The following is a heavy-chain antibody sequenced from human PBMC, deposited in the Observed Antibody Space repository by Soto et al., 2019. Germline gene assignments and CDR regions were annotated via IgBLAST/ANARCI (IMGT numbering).Heavy chain of an antibody. CDR3: ARDRLRGYDSSGFYS. Sequence: GASVKVSCKASGYTFTSYAMHWVRQAPGQRLEWMGWINAGNGNTNYAQKFEDRLSMTTATSTNTIYMELKSLKSDDTAIYYCARDRLRGYDSSGFYSWGQGTLVTVSS. D-gene: IGHD3-22*01. J-gene: IGHJ4*02. V-gene: IGHV1-3*01. CDR2: INAGNGNT. CDR1: GYTFTSYA.